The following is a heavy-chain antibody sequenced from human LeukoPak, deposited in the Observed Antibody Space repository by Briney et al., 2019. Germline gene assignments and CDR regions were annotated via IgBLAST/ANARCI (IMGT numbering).Heavy chain of an antibody. D-gene: IGHD3-16*01. Sequence: PSETLSLTCTVSGGSISSSSYYWGWIRQPPGKGLEWIGSIYYSGSTYYNPSLKSRVTISVDTSKNQFSLKLSSVTAADTAVYYCAHFRGGSSDFWGQGTMVTVSS. CDR3: AHFRGGSSDF. CDR1: GGSISSSSYY. CDR2: IYYSGST. V-gene: IGHV4-39*01. J-gene: IGHJ3*01.